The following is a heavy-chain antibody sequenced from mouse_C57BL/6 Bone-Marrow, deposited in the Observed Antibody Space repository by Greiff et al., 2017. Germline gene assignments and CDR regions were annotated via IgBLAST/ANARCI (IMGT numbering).Heavy chain of an antibody. CDR3: ARLGITAGFDY. D-gene: IGHD2-4*01. CDR1: GFTFSSYG. CDR2: ISSGGSYT. J-gene: IGHJ2*01. Sequence: EVKVVESGGDLVKPGGSLKLSCAASGFTFSSYGMSWVRQTPDKRLEWVATISSGGSYTYYPDSVKGRFTISRDNAKNTLYLQMSSLKSEDTAMYYCARLGITAGFDYWGQGTTLTVSS. V-gene: IGHV5-6*01.